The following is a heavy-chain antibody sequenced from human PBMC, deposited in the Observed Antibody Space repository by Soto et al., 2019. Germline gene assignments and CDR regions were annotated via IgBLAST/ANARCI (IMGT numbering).Heavy chain of an antibody. D-gene: IGHD5-12*01. J-gene: IGHJ3*01. CDR1: GGSISSYY. V-gene: IGHV4-59*01. CDR3: ARLRDGYNYEAFDV. CDR2: IYYSGST. Sequence: PSETLSLTCTVSGGSISSYYWSWIRQPPGKGLEWIGYIYYSGSTNYNPSLKSRVTISVDTSKNQFSLKLSSVTAADTAVYYCARLRDGYNYEAFDVWAQGTMVT.